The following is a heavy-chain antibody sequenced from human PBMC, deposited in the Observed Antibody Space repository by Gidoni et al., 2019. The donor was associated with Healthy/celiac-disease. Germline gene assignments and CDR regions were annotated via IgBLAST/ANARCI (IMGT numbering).Heavy chain of an antibody. CDR3: GAVAGPNYYYGMDV. Sequence: QVQLVQSGAEVKKPGASMKVSCKASGYTFTSYYRHWVRQAPGQGLEWMGINNPSGGSTSYAQKFQGRVTMTRDTSTSTVYMELSSLRSEDTAVYYCGAVAGPNYYYGMDVWGQGTTVTVSS. D-gene: IGHD6-19*01. CDR1: GYTFTSYY. J-gene: IGHJ6*02. CDR2: NNPSGGST. V-gene: IGHV1-46*01.